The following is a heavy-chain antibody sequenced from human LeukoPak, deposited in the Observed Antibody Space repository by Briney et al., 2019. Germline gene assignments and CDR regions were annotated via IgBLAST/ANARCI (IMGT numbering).Heavy chain of an antibody. CDR1: GGSISSGGYY. V-gene: IGHV4-30-2*01. J-gene: IGHJ4*02. Sequence: KSSETLSLTCTVSGGSISSGGYYWSWIRQPPGKGLEWIGYIYHSGSTYYNPSLKSRVTISVDRSKNQFSLKLSSVTAADTAVYYCARGSDILTGYYTPGVWGQGTLVTVSS. CDR3: ARGSDILTGYYTPGV. D-gene: IGHD3-9*01. CDR2: IYHSGST.